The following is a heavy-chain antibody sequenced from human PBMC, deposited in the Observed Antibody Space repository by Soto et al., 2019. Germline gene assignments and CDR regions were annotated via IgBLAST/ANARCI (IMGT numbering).Heavy chain of an antibody. D-gene: IGHD3-3*01. Sequence: GSAVQVSCTASGIPFRSPAVQWMRQARGQRLAWIGRIVVGTGSTTYAQIVQERIAITRDMSTNTAYMELSGLRPEDTAIYYCAAYAHRDDVGSIYTYYYYALHVSGQGSTVTVFS. CDR1: GIPFRSPA. V-gene: IGHV1-58*01. J-gene: IGHJ6*02. CDR3: AAYAHRDDVGSIYTYYYYALHV. CDR2: IVVGTGST.